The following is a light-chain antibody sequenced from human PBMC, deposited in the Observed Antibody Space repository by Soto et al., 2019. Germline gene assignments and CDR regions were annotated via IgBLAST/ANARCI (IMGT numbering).Light chain of an antibody. CDR1: QSVSSN. Sequence: EIVLTQSPGTLSLSPGEGATLSCRASQSVSSNYLAWYQQKPGQAPRLFIYGASTRATGIPARFSGSGSGTEFTLTISSLQSEDFAIYYCQQYNNWPPITFGQGTRLEI. CDR3: QQYNNWPPIT. J-gene: IGKJ5*01. CDR2: GAS. V-gene: IGKV3-15*01.